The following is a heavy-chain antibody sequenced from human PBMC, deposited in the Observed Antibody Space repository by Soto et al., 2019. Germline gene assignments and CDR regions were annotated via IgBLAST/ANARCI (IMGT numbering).Heavy chain of an antibody. Sequence: QVHLVQSGAEVKKPGASVKLYCKASGYAFSYYGIHWVRQAPGQRLEWMGWINAGNGNTKYSEKFQGRVTMTRDTSASTAEMELSSQRSEDTAVYLCASAGYSSGWYHWYFDFWGRGTLVTVSS. J-gene: IGHJ2*01. CDR2: INAGNGNT. D-gene: IGHD6-19*01. CDR3: ASAGYSSGWYHWYFDF. V-gene: IGHV1-3*01. CDR1: GYAFSYYG.